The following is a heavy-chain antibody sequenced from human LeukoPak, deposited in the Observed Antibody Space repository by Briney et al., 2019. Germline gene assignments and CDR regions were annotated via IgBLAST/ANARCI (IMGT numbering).Heavy chain of an antibody. CDR1: GFTFSSYA. Sequence: GGSLRPSCAASGFTFSSYAMSWVRQAPGKGLEWVSAISGSGGSTYYADSVKGRFTISRDNSRDTLYLQMNSLRAEDTAVHYCAKGYYDYVWGSYYFDYWGQGTLVTVSS. D-gene: IGHD3-16*01. J-gene: IGHJ4*02. V-gene: IGHV3-23*01. CDR3: AKGYYDYVWGSYYFDY. CDR2: ISGSGGST.